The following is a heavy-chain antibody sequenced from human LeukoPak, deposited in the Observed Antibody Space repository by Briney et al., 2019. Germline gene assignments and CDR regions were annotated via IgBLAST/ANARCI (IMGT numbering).Heavy chain of an antibody. CDR2: ISYSGST. CDR1: SGSISNYY. D-gene: IGHD3-16*01. Sequence: SETLSLTCTVSSGSISNYYWSWIRQPPGKGLEWIGYISYSGSTNYNPSLKSRVTISVDTSKNQFSLKLSSVTAADTAVYYCARIPRGGIRSIRFDPWGQGTLVTVSS. V-gene: IGHV4-59*12. J-gene: IGHJ5*02. CDR3: ARIPRGGIRSIRFDP.